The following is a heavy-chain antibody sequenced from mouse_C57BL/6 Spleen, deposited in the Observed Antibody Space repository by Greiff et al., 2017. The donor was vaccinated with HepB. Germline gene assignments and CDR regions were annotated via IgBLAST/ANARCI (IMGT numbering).Heavy chain of an antibody. D-gene: IGHD1-1*01. CDR3: ASLITTVYYAMDY. V-gene: IGHV1-82*01. J-gene: IGHJ4*01. CDR1: GYAFSSSW. Sequence: VQLQQSGPELVKPGASVKISCKASGYAFSSSWMNWVKQRPGKGLEWIGRNYPGDGDTNYNGKFKGKATLTADKSSSTAYMQLSSLTSEDSAVYFCASLITTVYYAMDYWGQGTSVTVSS. CDR2: NYPGDGDT.